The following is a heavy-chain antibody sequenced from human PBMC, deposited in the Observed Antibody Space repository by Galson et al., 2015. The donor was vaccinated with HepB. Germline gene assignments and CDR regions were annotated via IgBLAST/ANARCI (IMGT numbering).Heavy chain of an antibody. Sequence: SETLSLTCAVSGGSISSSNWWSWVRQPPGKGLEWIGEIYHSGSTNYNPSLKSRVTISVDKSKNQFSLKLSSVTAADTAVYYCARAPPKGYYGSGSSRGIDYWGQGTLVTVSS. D-gene: IGHD3-10*01. CDR3: ARAPPKGYYGSGSSRGIDY. J-gene: IGHJ4*02. CDR2: IYHSGST. V-gene: IGHV4-4*02. CDR1: GGSISSSNW.